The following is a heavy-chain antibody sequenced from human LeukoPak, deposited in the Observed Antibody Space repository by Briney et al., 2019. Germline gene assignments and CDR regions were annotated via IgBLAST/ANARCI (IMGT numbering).Heavy chain of an antibody. CDR1: GGSFSGYD. Sequence: KPSETLSLTCAVYGGSFSGYDWSWIRQPPGKGLEWIGEINHSGSTNYNPSLKSRVTIPVETSKNPFSLKLSSVTPADTAVYSCARGRGTFDPWGQGTLVTVSS. V-gene: IGHV4-34*01. CDR2: INHSGST. J-gene: IGHJ5*02. D-gene: IGHD1-1*01. CDR3: ARGRGTFDP.